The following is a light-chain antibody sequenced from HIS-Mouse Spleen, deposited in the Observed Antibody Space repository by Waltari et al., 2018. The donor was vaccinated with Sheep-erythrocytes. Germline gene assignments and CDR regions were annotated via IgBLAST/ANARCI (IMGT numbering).Light chain of an antibody. CDR2: EGS. J-gene: IGLJ3*02. Sequence: QSALTQPASVSGSPGQSITISCTGTSSDVGSYNLVSWYQQHPGKAPKLMIYEGSKRPSGVSNRFSVSKSGNTASLTISVLQAEDEADYYCCSYAGSSTPWVFGGGTKLTVL. V-gene: IGLV2-23*01. CDR3: CSYAGSSTPWV. CDR1: SSDVGSYNL.